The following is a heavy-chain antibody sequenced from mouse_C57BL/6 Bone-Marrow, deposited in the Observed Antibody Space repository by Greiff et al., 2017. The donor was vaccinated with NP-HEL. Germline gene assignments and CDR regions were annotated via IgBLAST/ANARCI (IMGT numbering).Heavy chain of an antibody. D-gene: IGHD1-1*01. CDR3: ESENWQFITTVLARAYCYFDV. V-gene: IGHV1-85*01. CDR2: IYPRDGST. CDR1: GYTFTSYD. J-gene: IGHJ1*03. Sequence: QVQLKQSGPELVKPGASVKLSCKASGYTFTSYDINWVKQRPGQGLEWIGWIYPRDGSTKYNEKFKGKATLTVDTSSSTAYMALHSLTSEDSAVYFWESENWQFITTVLARAYCYFDVWGTGTTVTVSS.